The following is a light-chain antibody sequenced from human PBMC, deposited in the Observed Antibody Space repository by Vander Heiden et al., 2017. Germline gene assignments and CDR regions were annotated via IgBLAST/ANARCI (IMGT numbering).Light chain of an antibody. CDR2: NVN. V-gene: IGLV2-14*03. CDR1: SSDVVGYNY. CDR3: SSYTSSSTYV. J-gene: IGLJ1*01. Sequence: QSALTTPATGSGSPGQSITISCTGTSSDVVGYNYVSWYQQHPGKAPKLMIYNVNNRPSGVSNRFSGSKSGNTASLTISGLQAEDEADYYCSSYTSSSTYVFGTGTKVTVL.